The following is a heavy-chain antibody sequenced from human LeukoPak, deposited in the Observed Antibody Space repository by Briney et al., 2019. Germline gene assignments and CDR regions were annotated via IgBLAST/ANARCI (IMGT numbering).Heavy chain of an antibody. J-gene: IGHJ4*02. D-gene: IGHD6-19*01. V-gene: IGHV5-51*01. CDR1: GYSFTSYW. Sequence: GESLKISCKGSGYSFTSYWIGWVRQMPGKGLEWMGIIYPGDSDTRYSPSFQGQVTISADKSISTAYLQWSSLKASDTAMYYCASSRPVTGTPLDYWGQGALVTVSS. CDR2: IYPGDSDT. CDR3: ASSRPVTGTPLDY.